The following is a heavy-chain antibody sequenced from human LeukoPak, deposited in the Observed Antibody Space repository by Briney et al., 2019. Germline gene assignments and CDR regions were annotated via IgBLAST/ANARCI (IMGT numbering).Heavy chain of an antibody. CDR1: GFTFSTYA. CDR2: ITGSGGST. Sequence: GGSLRLSCAASGFTFSTYAMSWVRQAPGEGLEWVSAITGSGGSTYYADSVKGRFTISRDNSKNTLYLQMNSLRAEDTAVYYCAKDPYGGFDYWGQGTLVTVSS. J-gene: IGHJ4*02. CDR3: AKDPYGGFDY. D-gene: IGHD2-21*01. V-gene: IGHV3-23*01.